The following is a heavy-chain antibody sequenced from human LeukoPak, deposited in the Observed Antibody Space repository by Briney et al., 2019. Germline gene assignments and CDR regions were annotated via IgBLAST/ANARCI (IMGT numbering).Heavy chain of an antibody. Sequence: PGGSLRLSCAASGFTFDDYTMHWVRHAPGKGLEWVSLISWDGGSTYYADSVKGRFTISRDNSKNSLYLQMNSLRTEDTALYYCAKDLSGLAAAGRGIDYWGQGTLVTVSS. D-gene: IGHD6-13*01. CDR1: GFTFDDYT. J-gene: IGHJ4*02. CDR3: AKDLSGLAAAGRGIDY. CDR2: ISWDGGST. V-gene: IGHV3-43*01.